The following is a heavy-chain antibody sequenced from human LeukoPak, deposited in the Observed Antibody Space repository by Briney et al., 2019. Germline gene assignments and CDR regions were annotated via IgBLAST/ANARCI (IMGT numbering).Heavy chain of an antibody. CDR1: GYTFTNYY. V-gene: IGHV7-4-1*02. D-gene: IGHD3-22*01. Sequence: ASVKVSCKASGYTFTNYYIHWVRQAPGQGLEWMGWINTNTGNPTYAQGFTGRFVFSLDTSVSTAYLQISSLKAEDTAVYYCARGNYDSSGYFYYFDYWGQGTLVTVSS. CDR2: INTNTGNP. CDR3: ARGNYDSSGYFYYFDY. J-gene: IGHJ4*02.